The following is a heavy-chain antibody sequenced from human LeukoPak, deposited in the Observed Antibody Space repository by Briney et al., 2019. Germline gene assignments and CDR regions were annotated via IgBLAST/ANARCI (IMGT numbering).Heavy chain of an antibody. J-gene: IGHJ4*02. CDR2: IYYSGST. Sequence: PSETLSLTCTVSGGSISSSSYYWGWIRQPPGKGLEWIGSIYYSGSTYYNPSLKSRVTISVDTSKNQFSLKLSSVTAADTAVYYCARLQYSYGYPYDYWGQGTLVTVSS. CDR1: GGSISSSSYY. V-gene: IGHV4-39*01. CDR3: ARLQYSYGYPYDY. D-gene: IGHD5-18*01.